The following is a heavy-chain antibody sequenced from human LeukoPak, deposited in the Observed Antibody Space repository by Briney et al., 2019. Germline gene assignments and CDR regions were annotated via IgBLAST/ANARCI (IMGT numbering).Heavy chain of an antibody. CDR3: ARHRRYSSSWHDSYYFDY. CDR2: IYYSGST. V-gene: IGHV4-59*08. Sequence: SETLSLTCTVSGGSISSYYWSWIRQPPGKGLEWIGYIYYSGSTNYNPSLKSQVTISVDTSKNQFSLKLSSVTAADTAVYYCARHRRYSSSWHDSYYFDYWGQGTLVTVSS. CDR1: GGSISSYY. D-gene: IGHD6-13*01. J-gene: IGHJ4*02.